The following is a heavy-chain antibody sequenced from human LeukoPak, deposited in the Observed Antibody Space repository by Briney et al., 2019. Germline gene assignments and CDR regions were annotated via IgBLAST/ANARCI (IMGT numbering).Heavy chain of an antibody. V-gene: IGHV3-21*01. CDR2: ISSSSYI. CDR3: ARDVPDILTNWCDP. Sequence: GGSLRLSCAASGFTFSSYSMNWVRQAPGKGLEWVSSISSSSYIYKADSVKGRFPISRDNAKNKLYLQMNIQRAEDTAVYYCARDVPDILTNWCDPWGQGTLVTVSS. J-gene: IGHJ5*02. CDR1: GFTFSSYS. D-gene: IGHD3-9*01.